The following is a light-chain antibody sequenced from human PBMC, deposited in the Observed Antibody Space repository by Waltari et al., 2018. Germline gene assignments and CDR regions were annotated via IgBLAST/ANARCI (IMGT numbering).Light chain of an antibody. Sequence: LGLTQSPSAFASLGASVKPTCTLNSGHSNNIIAWHQQQPEKGPRYLMKVNSDGRHSKGDESPDRFSGSSSSSGAEHYLTISSVQSEDEADYDCQTGGHGSWVFGGETKLTVL. V-gene: IGLV4-69*01. J-gene: IGLJ3*02. CDR2: VNSDGRH. CDR1: SGHSNNI. CDR3: QTGGHGSWV.